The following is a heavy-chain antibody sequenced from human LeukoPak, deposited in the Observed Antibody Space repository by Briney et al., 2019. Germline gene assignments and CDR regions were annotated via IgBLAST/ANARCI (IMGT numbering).Heavy chain of an antibody. CDR2: ISYDGSNK. V-gene: IGHV3-30-3*01. CDR3: ARLIVVAITSDY. D-gene: IGHD3-22*01. Sequence: GRSLRLSCAASGFTFSCYAMHWVRQAPGKGLEWVAVISYDGSNKYYADSVKGRFTISRDNSKNTLYLQMNSLRAEDTAVYYCARLIVVAITSDYWGQGTLVTVSS. J-gene: IGHJ4*02. CDR1: GFTFSCYA.